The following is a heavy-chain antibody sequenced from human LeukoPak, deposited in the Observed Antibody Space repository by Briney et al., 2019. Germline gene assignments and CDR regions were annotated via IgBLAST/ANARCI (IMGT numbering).Heavy chain of an antibody. J-gene: IGHJ4*02. CDR3: SCYYDSSGYYPFDY. CDR2: ISGSGGST. CDR1: GFTFSSYG. D-gene: IGHD3-22*01. V-gene: IGHV3-23*01. Sequence: GGSLRHSCAASGFTFSSYGMSWVRQAPGKGLEWVSAISGSGGSTYYADSVKGRFTISRDNSKNTLYLQMNSLKTEDTAVCYCSCYYDSSGYYPFDYWGQGTLVTVSS.